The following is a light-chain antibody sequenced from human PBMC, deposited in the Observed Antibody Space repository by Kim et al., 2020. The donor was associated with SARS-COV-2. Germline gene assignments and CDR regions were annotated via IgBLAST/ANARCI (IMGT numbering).Light chain of an antibody. CDR1: QSVSSN. V-gene: IGKV3-15*01. J-gene: IGKJ2*01. CDR2: GAS. Sequence: EIVMTQSPATLSVSPGERATLSCRASQSVSSNLAWYQQKPGQAPRLLIYGASTRATGIPARFSGSGSVTEFTLTISSLQSEDFAVYYCQQYNNWPRTFGQGTKLEI. CDR3: QQYNNWPRT.